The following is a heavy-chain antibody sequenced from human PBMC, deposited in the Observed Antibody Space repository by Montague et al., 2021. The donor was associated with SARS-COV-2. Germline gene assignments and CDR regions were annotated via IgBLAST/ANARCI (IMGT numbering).Heavy chain of an antibody. Sequence: SETLSLTCTVSGGSISTYYWSWIRQPPGKGLEWIGYIYYSGSTNYYPSLKSRVTISVDTSKNQFSLKLSSVTAADTAVYYCARADITMVRGVNRLVLDIWGQGTMVTVSS. J-gene: IGHJ3*02. CDR3: ARADITMVRGVNRLVLDI. CDR1: GGSISTYY. D-gene: IGHD3-10*01. V-gene: IGHV4-59*01. CDR2: IYYSGST.